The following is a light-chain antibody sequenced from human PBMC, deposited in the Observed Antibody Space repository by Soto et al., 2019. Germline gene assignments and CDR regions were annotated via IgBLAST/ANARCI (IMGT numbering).Light chain of an antibody. V-gene: IGKV2-28*01. CDR2: LGS. CDR3: MQALQTPLFT. CDR1: QSLLHSNGYKY. Sequence: DIVMTQSPLSLPVTPGEPASISCRSSQSLLHSNGYKYLDWYLQKPGQSPQLLIYLGSNRASGVPDRFSGSGSGTDFTLKISRVEAEDVGVYYCMQALQTPLFTFGPGTKVDIK. J-gene: IGKJ3*01.